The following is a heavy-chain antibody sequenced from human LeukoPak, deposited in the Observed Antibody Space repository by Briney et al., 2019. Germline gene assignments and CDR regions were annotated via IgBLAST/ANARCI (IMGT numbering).Heavy chain of an antibody. CDR3: ARPGKRITIFGVVQEHDAFDI. CDR2: IYYSGST. D-gene: IGHD3-3*01. Sequence: PSETLSLTCTVSGGSISSYYWSWIRQPPGKGLEWIGYIYYSGSTNYNPSLKSRVTISVDTSKNQFSLKLSSVTAADTAVYYCARPGKRITIFGVVQEHDAFDIWGQGTMVTVSS. J-gene: IGHJ3*02. V-gene: IGHV4-59*08. CDR1: GGSISSYY.